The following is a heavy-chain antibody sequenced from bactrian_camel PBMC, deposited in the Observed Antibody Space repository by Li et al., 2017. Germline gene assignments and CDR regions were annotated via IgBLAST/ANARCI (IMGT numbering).Heavy chain of an antibody. V-gene: IGHV3S63*01. J-gene: IGHJ4*01. CDR1: GITEGTNF. CDR2: IMVLGATT. D-gene: IGHD7*01. Sequence: QLVESGGGSVHAGGSLRLSCEVSGITEGTNFIGWFRQAPGEQREGVASIMVLGATTYYADSVKGRFTISQDKGKNMVYLQMNNLKPDDSAMYYCAYESGTTPDLCRRRGPGGYFGQGTQVTVS.